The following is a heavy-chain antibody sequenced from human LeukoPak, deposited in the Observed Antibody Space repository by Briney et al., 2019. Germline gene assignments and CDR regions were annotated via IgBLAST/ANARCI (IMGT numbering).Heavy chain of an antibody. J-gene: IGHJ4*02. CDR2: INTDGSST. CDR3: ARVRSELRYFDWFHMGRGDY. Sequence: GGSLRLSCAASGFTFSSYWMHWVRQAPGKGLVWVSRINTDGSSTSYADSVKGRFTISRDNSKNTLYLQMNSLRAEDTAVYYCARVRSELRYFDWFHMGRGDYWGQGTLVTVSS. CDR1: GFTFSSYW. D-gene: IGHD3-9*01. V-gene: IGHV3-74*01.